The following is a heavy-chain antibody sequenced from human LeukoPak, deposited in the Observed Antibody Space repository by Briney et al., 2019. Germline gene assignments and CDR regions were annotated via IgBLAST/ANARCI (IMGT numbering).Heavy chain of an antibody. V-gene: IGHV3-23*01. CDR3: AKDLGVYGSGSYYIDY. CDR2: ISGSGGST. D-gene: IGHD3-10*01. J-gene: IGHJ4*02. CDR1: GFTFSSYA. Sequence: GGSLRLSCAASGFTFSSYAMSWVRQAPGKGLEWVSAISGSGGSTYYADSVKGRFTISRDNSKNTLYLQMNSLRAEDTAVYYCAKDLGVYGSGSYYIDYWGQGTLVTVSS.